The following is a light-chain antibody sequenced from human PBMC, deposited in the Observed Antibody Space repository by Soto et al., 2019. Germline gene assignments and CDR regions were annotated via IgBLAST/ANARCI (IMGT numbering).Light chain of an antibody. Sequence: QSALTQPASVSGSPGQSITISCTGTSSDVGGYNYVSWYQQHPGKAPKLMIYEVSNRPSGVSNRCSGSKSGNTASLPISGPQAEDEADYYCSSYTSSSTLVFGGGTKLTVL. CDR2: EVS. CDR1: SSDVGGYNY. J-gene: IGLJ2*01. V-gene: IGLV2-14*01. CDR3: SSYTSSSTLV.